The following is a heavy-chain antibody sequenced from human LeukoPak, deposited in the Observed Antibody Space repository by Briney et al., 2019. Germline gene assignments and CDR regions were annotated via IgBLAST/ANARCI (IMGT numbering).Heavy chain of an antibody. Sequence: ASVKVSCKASRYTFTDYYMHWVRQAPGQGLEWMGWINPNSGGTKYAQNFQGRVTMTRDTSINTAYVELSGLRSDDTAVYYCARCWTSTCYHGMDVWGQGTTVTVSS. CDR3: ARCWTSTCYHGMDV. D-gene: IGHD6-13*01. V-gene: IGHV1-2*02. CDR2: INPNSGGT. J-gene: IGHJ6*02. CDR1: RYTFTDYY.